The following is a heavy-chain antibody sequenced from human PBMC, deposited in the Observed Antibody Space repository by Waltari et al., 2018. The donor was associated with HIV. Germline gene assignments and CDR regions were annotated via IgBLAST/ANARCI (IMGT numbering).Heavy chain of an antibody. D-gene: IGHD6-19*01. CDR2: THYNGTT. Sequence: QLQLRESGPGLVTPSGTLSLRCIVPGGAISRSIYFWGWIRQTPGKGLEWIGSTHYNGTTHYNPSLKSRVTISIDTSKNQFSLKVTSVTAADTAAYYCARKGWLGGRYFQHWGLGTLVTVSS. CDR1: GGAISRSIYF. CDR3: ARKGWLGGRYFQH. V-gene: IGHV4-39*01. J-gene: IGHJ1*01.